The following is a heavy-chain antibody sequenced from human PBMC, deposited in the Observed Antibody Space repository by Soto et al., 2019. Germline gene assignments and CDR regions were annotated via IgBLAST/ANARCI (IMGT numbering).Heavy chain of an antibody. CDR3: ARVRQLYWYFDL. D-gene: IGHD6-13*01. J-gene: IGHJ2*01. CDR2: INPNIGGT. Sequence: GASVKVSCKASGYTFTGYYMHWVRQAPGQGLEWMGWINPNIGGTNYAQKFQGWVTMTRDTSISTAYMELSRLRSDDTAVYYCARVRQLYWYFDLWGRGTLVTVSS. V-gene: IGHV1-2*04. CDR1: GYTFTGYY.